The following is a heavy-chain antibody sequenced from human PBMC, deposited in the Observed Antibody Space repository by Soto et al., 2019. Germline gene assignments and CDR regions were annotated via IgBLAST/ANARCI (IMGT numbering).Heavy chain of an antibody. CDR2: IYYSGST. Sequence: QVQLQESGPGLVKPSETLSLTCTVSGGSVSSGSYYWSWIRQPPGKGLEWIGYIYYSGSTNYNPPIKSRVTISVDTSKNQLSLKLSSVTAADTAVYYCERETSSGDDYYGMDVW. V-gene: IGHV4-61*01. CDR1: GGSVSSGSYY. D-gene: IGHD3-22*01. CDR3: ERETSSGDDYYGMDV. J-gene: IGHJ6*01.